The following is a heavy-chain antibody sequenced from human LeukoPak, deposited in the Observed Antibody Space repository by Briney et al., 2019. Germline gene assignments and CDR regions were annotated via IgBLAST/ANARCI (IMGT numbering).Heavy chain of an antibody. Sequence: PGGSLRLSCAASGFTFSSYSMNWVRQAPGKGLEWVSSIGSSSTYIYYADSVKGRFTISRDNAKNTLYLQMNGLRAEDTAVYYCARGEYGGPSEWGQGTLVTVSS. J-gene: IGHJ4*02. V-gene: IGHV3-21*01. CDR3: ARGEYGGPSE. CDR2: IGSSSTYI. D-gene: IGHD4-23*01. CDR1: GFTFSSYS.